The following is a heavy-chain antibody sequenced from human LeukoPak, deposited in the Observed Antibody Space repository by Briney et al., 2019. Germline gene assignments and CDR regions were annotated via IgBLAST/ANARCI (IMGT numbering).Heavy chain of an antibody. J-gene: IGHJ4*02. CDR3: ARDVYGDGYNSFDY. D-gene: IGHD5-24*01. CDR1: GFIVSSNH. V-gene: IGHV3-66*01. CDR2: IYSGGYSGGGP. Sequence: GGSLRLSCAVSGFIVSSNHMNWVRQAPGKGQEWVSVIYSGGYSGGGPFYADSVKGRFTTSSDSSKNTLFLQMNSLRAEDTAVYYCARDVYGDGYNSFDYWGLGILVTVSS.